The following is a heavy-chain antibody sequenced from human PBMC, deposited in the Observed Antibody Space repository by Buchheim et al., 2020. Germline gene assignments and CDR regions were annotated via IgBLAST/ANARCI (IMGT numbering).Heavy chain of an antibody. D-gene: IGHD6-13*01. J-gene: IGHJ4*02. CDR2: INHSGST. V-gene: IGHV4-34*01. CDR1: GGSFSGYY. Sequence: QVQLQQWGAGLLKPSETLSLTCAVYGGSFSGYYWSWIRQPPGKGLEWIGEINHSGSTNYNPSLKSRVTISVDTSKNQFSLKLSSVTAADTAVYYCARMYSSSLMYNGYDYWGQGTL. CDR3: ARMYSSSLMYNGYDY.